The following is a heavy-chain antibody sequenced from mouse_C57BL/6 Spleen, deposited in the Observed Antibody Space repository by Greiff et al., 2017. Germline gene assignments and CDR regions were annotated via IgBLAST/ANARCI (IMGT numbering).Heavy chain of an antibody. CDR3: ARGGVEGYYAMDY. CDR2: IYPRSGNT. V-gene: IGHV1-81*01. J-gene: IGHJ4*01. D-gene: IGHD1-1*01. Sequence: VQLQQSGAELVRPGASVKLSCKASGYTFTSYGISWVKQRTGQGLEWIGEIYPRSGNTYYNEKFKGKGTLTVDTSTSTAYMELRSLTSEDSAVYVCARGGVEGYYAMDYWGQGTSVTVSS. CDR1: GYTFTSYG.